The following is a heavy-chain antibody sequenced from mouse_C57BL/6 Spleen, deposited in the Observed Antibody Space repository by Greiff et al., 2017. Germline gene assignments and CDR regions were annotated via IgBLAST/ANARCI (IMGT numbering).Heavy chain of an antibody. CDR1: GYTFTSYW. D-gene: IGHD1-1*01. CDR3: ARGGYGSSGYYAMDY. Sequence: VQLQQPGAELVRPGSSVKLSCKASGYTFTSYWMHWVKHRPIQGLEWIGNIDPSDSETHYNQKFKDKATLTVDKSSSTAYMQLSSLTSEDSAVYYCARGGYGSSGYYAMDYWGQGTSVTVSS. CDR2: IDPSDSET. J-gene: IGHJ4*01. V-gene: IGHV1-52*01.